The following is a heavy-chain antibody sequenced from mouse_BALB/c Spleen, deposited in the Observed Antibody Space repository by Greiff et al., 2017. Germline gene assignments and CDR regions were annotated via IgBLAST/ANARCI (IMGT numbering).Heavy chain of an antibody. Sequence: EVKVVESGGGLVQPGGSRKLSCAASGFTFSSFGMHWARQAPEKGLEWVAYISSGSSTIYYADTVKGRFTISRDNPKNTLFLQMTSLRSEDTAMYYCARSQSSRYFDYWGQGTTLTVSS. CDR3: ARSQSSRYFDY. CDR1: GFTFSSFG. D-gene: IGHD3-1*01. CDR2: ISSGSSTI. J-gene: IGHJ2*01. V-gene: IGHV5-17*02.